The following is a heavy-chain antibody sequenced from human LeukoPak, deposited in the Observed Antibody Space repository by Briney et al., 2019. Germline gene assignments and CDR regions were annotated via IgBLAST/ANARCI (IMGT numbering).Heavy chain of an antibody. CDR2: ISGSGDNT. V-gene: IGHV3-23*01. D-gene: IGHD5-12*01. J-gene: IGHJ4*02. CDR3: ARRRWLINFDY. CDR1: GFTFSNYA. Sequence: GGSLRLSCAASGFTFSNYAMSWVRQAPGKGLEWVSIISGSGDNTHYADSVKGRFTISRDNSKNTLYLQMKTLRAEDTAIYKCARRRWLINFDYWGQGTLVTVSS.